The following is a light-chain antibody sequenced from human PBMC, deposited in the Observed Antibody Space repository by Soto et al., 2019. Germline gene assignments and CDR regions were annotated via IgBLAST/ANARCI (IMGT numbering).Light chain of an antibody. J-gene: IGKJ5*01. CDR2: GAS. V-gene: IGKV3-20*01. CDR1: ASGDTN. Sequence: IAMPQSPATQAVSAGERCTLSCMVSASGDTNFAWYQQRPGQAPRLLIYGASSRATGIPDRFSGSGSGTDFTLTISRLEPEDFAVYFCQQYGSSPGTFGQGTRLEIK. CDR3: QQYGSSPGT.